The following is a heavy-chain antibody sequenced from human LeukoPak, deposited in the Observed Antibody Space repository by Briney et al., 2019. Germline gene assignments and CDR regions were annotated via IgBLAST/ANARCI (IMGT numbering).Heavy chain of an antibody. D-gene: IGHD1-26*01. CDR2: ISAYNGNT. CDR1: GYTFTSYG. Sequence: ASVKVSCKASGYTFTSYGISWVRQAPGQGLEWMGWISAYNGNTNYAQKLQGRVTMTTDTSTSTAYMELRSLRSDDTAVYYCARDRWELLGGPHWFDPWGQGTLVTVSS. J-gene: IGHJ5*02. V-gene: IGHV1-18*01. CDR3: ARDRWELLGGPHWFDP.